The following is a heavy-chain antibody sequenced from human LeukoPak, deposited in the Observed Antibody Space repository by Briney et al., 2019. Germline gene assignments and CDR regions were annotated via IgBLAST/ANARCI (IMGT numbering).Heavy chain of an antibody. D-gene: IGHD4-17*01. CDR3: AKVGPYGDYLSIDY. CDR2: ISGSGANT. V-gene: IGHV3-23*01. CDR1: GFTFSSYA. Sequence: GGSLRLSCAASGFTFSSYAMTWVRQAPGKGLEWVSTISGSGANTYYADSVKGRFTIPRDNSKNTLYLQMNSLRAEDTAVYYCAKVGPYGDYLSIDYWGQGTLVTVSS. J-gene: IGHJ4*02.